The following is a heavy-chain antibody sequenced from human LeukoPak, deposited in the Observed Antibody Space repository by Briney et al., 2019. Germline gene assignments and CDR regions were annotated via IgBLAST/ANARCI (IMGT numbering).Heavy chain of an antibody. D-gene: IGHD5-18*01. CDR2: IYSGGST. V-gene: IGHV3-66*01. Sequence: PGGSLRLSCAASGFTVSSNYMSWVRQAPGKGLEWVSVIYSGGSTYYADSVKGRFTISRDNSKNTLYLQMNSLRAEDTAVYYCARAPYRTAMVTDYWGQGTLVTVSS. CDR3: ARAPYRTAMVTDY. CDR1: GFTVSSNY. J-gene: IGHJ4*02.